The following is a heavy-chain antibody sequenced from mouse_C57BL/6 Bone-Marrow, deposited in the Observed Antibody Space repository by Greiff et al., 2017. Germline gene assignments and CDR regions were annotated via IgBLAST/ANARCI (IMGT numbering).Heavy chain of an antibody. J-gene: IGHJ3*01. CDR1: GFTFSSYA. CDR2: ISDGGSYT. CDR3: ARDPVPLYYSNWGFAY. V-gene: IGHV5-4*01. Sequence: EVQLVESGGGLVKPGGSLKLSCAASGFTFSSYAMSWVRQTPEKRLEWVATISDGGSYTYYPDNVKGRFTISRDNAKNNLYLQMSHLKSEDTAMYYCARDPVPLYYSNWGFAYWGQGTLVTVSA. D-gene: IGHD2-5*01.